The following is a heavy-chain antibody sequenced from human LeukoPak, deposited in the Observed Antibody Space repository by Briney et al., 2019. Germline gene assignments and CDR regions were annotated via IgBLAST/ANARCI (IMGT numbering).Heavy chain of an antibody. Sequence: SSVKVSCKASGGTFSSYAISWVRQAPGQGLEWMGGIIPIFGTANYAQKSQGRVTITADESTSTAYMELSSLRSEDTAVYYCARAGGYCSGGSCYNYWGQGTLVTVSS. CDR2: IIPIFGTA. D-gene: IGHD2-15*01. J-gene: IGHJ4*02. CDR3: ARAGGYCSGGSCYNY. V-gene: IGHV1-69*01. CDR1: GGTFSSYA.